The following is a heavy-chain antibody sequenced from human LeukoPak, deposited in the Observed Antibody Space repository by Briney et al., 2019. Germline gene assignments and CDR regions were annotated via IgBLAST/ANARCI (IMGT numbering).Heavy chain of an antibody. D-gene: IGHD6-19*01. V-gene: IGHV3-9*01. CDR2: ISWNSGSI. CDR3: AKLSSGSSKSDY. CDR1: GVTFDDYA. J-gene: IGHJ4*02. Sequence: GGCLRLSSAPSGVTFDDYAMHWVRQAPGKGVGWVSGISWNSGSIGYADSVKGRFTISRDNAKNSLYLQMNSLRAEDTALYYCAKLSSGSSKSDYWGQGTLVTVSS.